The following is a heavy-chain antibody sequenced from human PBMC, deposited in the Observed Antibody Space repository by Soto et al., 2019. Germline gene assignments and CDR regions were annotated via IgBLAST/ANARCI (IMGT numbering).Heavy chain of an antibody. Sequence: ASVKVSCKASGYTFTSYGISWVRQAPGQGLEWMGWISAYNGNTNYAQKLQGRVTMTTDTSTSTAYMELRSLRSDDTAVYYCARDGLGYYDSSGYYPEYFQHWGQGTLVTVSS. CDR1: GYTFTSYG. D-gene: IGHD3-22*01. J-gene: IGHJ1*01. V-gene: IGHV1-18*01. CDR3: ARDGLGYYDSSGYYPEYFQH. CDR2: ISAYNGNT.